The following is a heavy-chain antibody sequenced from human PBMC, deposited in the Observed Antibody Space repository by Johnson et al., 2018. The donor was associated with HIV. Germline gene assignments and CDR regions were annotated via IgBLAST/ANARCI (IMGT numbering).Heavy chain of an antibody. Sequence: QVQLVESGGGVVQPGRSLRLSCAASGFTFSSYAMHWVRQAPGKGLEWVAVISYDGSNKYYAAPVKGRFTISRDDSKNTLFLQMSSLKTDDTAVYYCTTAIVIDAFDIWGQGTMVTVSS. CDR2: ISYDGSNK. J-gene: IGHJ3*02. CDR3: TTAIVIDAFDI. CDR1: GFTFSSYA. V-gene: IGHV3-30*04. D-gene: IGHD3-16*02.